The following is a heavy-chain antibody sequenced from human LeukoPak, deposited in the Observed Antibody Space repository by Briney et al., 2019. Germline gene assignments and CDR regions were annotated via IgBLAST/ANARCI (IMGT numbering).Heavy chain of an antibody. V-gene: IGHV3-48*02. CDR3: ARVWQDYSGVDY. Sequence: GGSLRLSCAASEFTFSNYALHWVRQAPGKGLEWISYISTTGTTIHYADSVKGRFAISRDNAKSSLYLQMNSLRDEDTAVYYCARVWQDYSGVDYWGQGTLVTVSS. D-gene: IGHD2-21*01. CDR1: EFTFSNYA. CDR2: ISTTGTTI. J-gene: IGHJ4*02.